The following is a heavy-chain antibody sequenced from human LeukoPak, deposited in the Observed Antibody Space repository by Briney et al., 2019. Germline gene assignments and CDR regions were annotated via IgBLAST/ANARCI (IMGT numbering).Heavy chain of an antibody. CDR2: IKHSGST. D-gene: IGHD6-19*01. V-gene: IGHV4-34*01. Sequence: PSETLSLTCAVYGGSFSGYYWSWIRQPPGKGLEWIGEIKHSGSTNYNPSLKSRLTISVHPTKEQLSMKLLCVPPADTPVYYCAREVPLIAVAKCFDYWGQGTLVTVSS. CDR3: AREVPLIAVAKCFDY. CDR1: GGSFSGYY. J-gene: IGHJ4*02.